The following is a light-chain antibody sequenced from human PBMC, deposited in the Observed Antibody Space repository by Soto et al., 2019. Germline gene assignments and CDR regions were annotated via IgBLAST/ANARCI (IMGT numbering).Light chain of an antibody. J-gene: IGKJ3*01. CDR3: QQFNNYPVT. CDR1: QGISSS. CDR2: DAS. V-gene: IGKV1D-13*01. Sequence: AIQLTLSPSSLSASVGDRVTITCRASQGISSSLAWYQQKPGTAPKLLIYDASSLESGVPSRFSGSGSGTDFTLTISSLQPEDFATYYCQQFNNYPVTFGPGTKVDIK.